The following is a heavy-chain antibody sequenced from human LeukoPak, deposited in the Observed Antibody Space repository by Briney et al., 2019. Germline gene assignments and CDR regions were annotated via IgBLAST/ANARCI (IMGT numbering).Heavy chain of an antibody. CDR1: GGSISSGGYY. CDR2: IYYSGST. Sequence: NASETLSLTCSVSGGSISSGGYYWSWIRQHPGKGLEWIGYIYYSGSTYYNPSLNSRATISVDTSKNQSSLKLSSVTAADTAVYYCAQEAGDYYYGMDVWGQGTTVTVSS. D-gene: IGHD1-26*01. V-gene: IGHV4-31*03. CDR3: AQEAGDYYYGMDV. J-gene: IGHJ6*02.